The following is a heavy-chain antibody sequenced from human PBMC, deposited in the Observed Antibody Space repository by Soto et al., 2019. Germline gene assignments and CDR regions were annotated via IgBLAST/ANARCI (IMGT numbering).Heavy chain of an antibody. CDR1: GGSISSSRSY. D-gene: IGHD1-26*01. CDR2: IYYSGST. CDR3: ARRGLVGATTFDY. J-gene: IGHJ4*02. Sequence: PSDTLSLTCTVSGGSISSSRSYWGWIRQPPGKGLECIGSIYYSGSTYYSPSLKSRVTISVDTSKNQFSLKLSSVTAADTAVYYCARRGLVGATTFDYWGQGTLVTVS. V-gene: IGHV4-39*01.